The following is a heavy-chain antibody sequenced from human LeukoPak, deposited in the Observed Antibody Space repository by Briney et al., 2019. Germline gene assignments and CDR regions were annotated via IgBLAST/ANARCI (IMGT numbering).Heavy chain of an antibody. Sequence: ASVKVSCKASGYTFTGYYMHWVRQAPGQGLEWMGWINPNSGGTNYAQKFQGWVTMTRDTSISTAYMELSRLRSDDTAVYYCARFKRLRSSYYFDYWGQGTLVTVSS. V-gene: IGHV1-2*04. CDR3: ARFKRLRSSYYFDY. CDR2: INPNSGGT. J-gene: IGHJ4*02. D-gene: IGHD3-3*01. CDR1: GYTFTGYY.